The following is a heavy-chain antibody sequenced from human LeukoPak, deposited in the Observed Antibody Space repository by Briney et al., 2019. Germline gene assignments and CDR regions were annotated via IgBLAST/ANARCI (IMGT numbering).Heavy chain of an antibody. Sequence: PGGSLRLSCAASGFTFSSYAMSWVRQAPGKGLEWVSAISGSGGSTYYADSVKGRFTISRDNSKNTLYLQMNSLRAEDTAVYYCAKDFEKFRLISPLLDYWGQGTLVTVSS. CDR2: ISGSGGST. D-gene: IGHD6-19*01. CDR3: AKDFEKFRLISPLLDY. V-gene: IGHV3-23*01. CDR1: GFTFSSYA. J-gene: IGHJ4*02.